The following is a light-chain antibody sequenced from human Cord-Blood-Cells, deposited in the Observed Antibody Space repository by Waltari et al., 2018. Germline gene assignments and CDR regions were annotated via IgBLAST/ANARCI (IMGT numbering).Light chain of an antibody. J-gene: IGKJ1*01. Sequence: DIQMTQSPPTLSASVGDRVTITCRASQSISSWLAWYQQKPGKAPKLLIYKASSLESGVPSRFIGSGSVTEFTLTISSLQPDDFATYYCQQYNSYWTFGQGTKVEIK. CDR2: KAS. CDR1: QSISSW. CDR3: QQYNSYWT. V-gene: IGKV1-5*03.